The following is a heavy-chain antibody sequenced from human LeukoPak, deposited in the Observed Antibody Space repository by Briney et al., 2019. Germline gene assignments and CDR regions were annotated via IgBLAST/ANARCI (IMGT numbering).Heavy chain of an antibody. J-gene: IGHJ5*02. CDR3: ARDRVAAAGRARFDP. CDR2: IKQDGSEK. D-gene: IGHD6-13*01. V-gene: IGHV3-7*01. Sequence: PGGSLRLSCAASGFTFSTSAMSWVRQAPGKGLEWVANIKQDGSEKYYVDSVKGRFTISRDNAKNSLYLQMNSLRAEDTAVYYCARDRVAAAGRARFDPWGQGTLVTVSS. CDR1: GFTFSTSA.